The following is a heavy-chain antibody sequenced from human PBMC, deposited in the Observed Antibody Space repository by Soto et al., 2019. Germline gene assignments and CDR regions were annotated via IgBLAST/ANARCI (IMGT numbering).Heavy chain of an antibody. CDR1: GGSFSGYY. V-gene: IGHV4-34*01. CDR3: ARDKITGLFDY. Sequence: QVQLQQWGAGLLKPSETLSLTCAVYGGSFSGYYWTWIRQPPGTGLEWIGEIDHSGSTTYNPSLKSTVTISVDTSNNQISLKLTSVTAADTAVYYCARDKITGLFDYWGQGTLVTVSS. D-gene: IGHD2-8*02. CDR2: IDHSGST. J-gene: IGHJ4*02.